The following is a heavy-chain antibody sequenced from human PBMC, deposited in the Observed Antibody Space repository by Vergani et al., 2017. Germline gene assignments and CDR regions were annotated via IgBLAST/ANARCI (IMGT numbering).Heavy chain of an antibody. J-gene: IGHJ5*02. CDR3: ARARKLRFGVVWENWFDP. V-gene: IGHV3-74*01. Sequence: EVELVESGGGLVQPGGSLRLSCAASGFTFNEYWMHWARQVPGKGLVWVSGMNGDGDTISYADSVKGRFTISRDNANNTLFLQMNSLRAEDTAVYYCARARKLRFGVVWENWFDPWGKGTLVTVSS. CDR1: GFTFNEYW. D-gene: IGHD3-3*01. CDR2: MNGDGDTI.